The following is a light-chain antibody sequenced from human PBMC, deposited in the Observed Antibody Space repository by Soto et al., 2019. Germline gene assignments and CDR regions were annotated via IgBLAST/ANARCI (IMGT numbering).Light chain of an antibody. Sequence: EILLTQSPATLSVSPGERVTLSCRASQSVSSYLAWYQQKPGQPPRLLIYGASTRATGIPARLSGSGSGTEFTLTIRRLEPEDFAVYYCQQYGSSITFGQGTRLEIK. J-gene: IGKJ5*01. V-gene: IGKV3-15*01. CDR3: QQYGSSIT. CDR2: GAS. CDR1: QSVSSY.